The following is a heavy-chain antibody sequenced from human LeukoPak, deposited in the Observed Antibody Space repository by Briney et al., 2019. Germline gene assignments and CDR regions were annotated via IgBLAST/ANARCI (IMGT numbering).Heavy chain of an antibody. D-gene: IGHD6-13*01. J-gene: IGHJ6*02. CDR1: GYTFTSYG. CDR3: AREVAAAGTEGGYYYYGMDV. Sequence: ASVKVSCKASGYTFTSYGISWVRQAPGQGLEWMGWISAYNGNTSYAQKLQGRVTMTTDTSTSTAYMELRSLRSDDTAVYYCAREVAAAGTEGGYYYYGMDVWGQGTTVTVSS. CDR2: ISAYNGNT. V-gene: IGHV1-18*01.